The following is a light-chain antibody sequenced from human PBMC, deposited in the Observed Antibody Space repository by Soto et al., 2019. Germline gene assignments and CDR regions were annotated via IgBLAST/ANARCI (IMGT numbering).Light chain of an antibody. V-gene: IGKV1-5*03. CDR1: QSISTW. CDR3: QQYYTTPWT. CDR2: SAS. Sequence: DIQMTQSPSTLSASVGDRVTITCRASQSISTWLAWYQQKPGKAPKLLIYSASDLESGVPSRFSGSGFGTDFTLTISSLQAEDVAVYYCQQYYTTPWTFGQGTKVDIK. J-gene: IGKJ1*01.